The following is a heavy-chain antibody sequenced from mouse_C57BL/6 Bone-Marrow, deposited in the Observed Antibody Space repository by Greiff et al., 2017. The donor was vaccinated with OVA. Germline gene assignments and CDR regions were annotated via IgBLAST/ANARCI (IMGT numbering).Heavy chain of an antibody. V-gene: IGHV1-19*01. CDR1: GYTFTDYY. CDR2: INPYNGGT. J-gene: IGHJ2*01. Sequence: EVQLQQSGPVLVKPGASVKMSCKASGYTFTDYYMNWVKQSHGKSLEWIGVINPYNGGTSYNQKFKGKATLTVDKSSSTAYMELNSLTSEDSAVYYCARSVTGFDYWGQGTTLTVSS. D-gene: IGHD4-1*01. CDR3: ARSVTGFDY.